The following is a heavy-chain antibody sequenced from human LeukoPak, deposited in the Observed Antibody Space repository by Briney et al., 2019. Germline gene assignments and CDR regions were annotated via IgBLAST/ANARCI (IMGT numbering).Heavy chain of an antibody. CDR3: ARLIPLTDY. CDR2: INHSGST. D-gene: IGHD1-14*01. Sequence: KTSETLSLTCAVYGGSFSGYYWSWIRQPPGKGLEWIGEINHSGSTNYNPSLKSRVTISVDTSKNQFSLKLSSVTAADTAVYYCARLIPLTDYWGQGTLVTVSS. V-gene: IGHV4-34*01. CDR1: GGSFSGYY. J-gene: IGHJ4*02.